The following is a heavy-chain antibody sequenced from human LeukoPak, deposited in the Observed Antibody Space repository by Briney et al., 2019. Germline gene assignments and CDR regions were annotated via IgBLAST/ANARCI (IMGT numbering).Heavy chain of an antibody. D-gene: IGHD1-26*01. V-gene: IGHV1-69*02. CDR3: ARGSFPDVGALLFDY. J-gene: IGHJ4*02. Sequence: GASVKVSCKASGGTFSSYTISWVRQAPGQGLEWMGRIIPILGIANYAQKFQGRVTITADKSTSTAYMELSSLRSEDTAVHYCARGSFPDVGALLFDYWGQGTLVTVSS. CDR2: IIPILGIA. CDR1: GGTFSSYT.